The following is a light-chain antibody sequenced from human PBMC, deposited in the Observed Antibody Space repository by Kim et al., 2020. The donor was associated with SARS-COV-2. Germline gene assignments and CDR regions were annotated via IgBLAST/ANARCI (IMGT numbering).Light chain of an antibody. J-gene: IGLJ3*02. CDR3: AVWDDSLKQGV. V-gene: IGLV1-44*01. CDR1: SSNIGSNN. Sequence: ELTQPPSASWTPGQRVTISCSGSSSNIGSNNVVWYQQLPGAAPNLLIYSNNQRPSGIPDRFSGSRSGTSASLAISWLQSGDEADYYCAVWDDSLKQGVFGGGTQLTVL. CDR2: SNN.